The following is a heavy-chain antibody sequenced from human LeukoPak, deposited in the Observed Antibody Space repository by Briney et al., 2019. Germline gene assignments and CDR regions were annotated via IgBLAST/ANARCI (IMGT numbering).Heavy chain of an antibody. V-gene: IGHV3-23*01. CDR1: GFTFSSYA. Sequence: GGSLRLSCAASGFTFSSYAMSWVRQAPGKGLEWVSSISGSGGSTYYADSVKGRFTISRDNSKNTLYLQMNSLRAEDTAVYYCAKGVSDSGYPNWFDPWGQGTLVTVSS. J-gene: IGHJ5*02. CDR3: AKGVSDSGYPNWFDP. CDR2: ISGSGGST. D-gene: IGHD5-12*01.